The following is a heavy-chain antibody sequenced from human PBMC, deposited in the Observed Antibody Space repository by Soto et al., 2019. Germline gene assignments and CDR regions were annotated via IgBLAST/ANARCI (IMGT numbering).Heavy chain of an antibody. CDR1: GGSISSSSYY. Sequence: QLQLQESGPGLVKPSETLSLTCTVSGGSISSSSYYWGWIRQPPGKGLEWIGSIYYSGSTYYNPSLKSRVTISVDTSKNQFSLKLSSVTAADTAVYYCAHDYYDSSGYSYGMDVWGQGTTVTVSS. CDR3: AHDYYDSSGYSYGMDV. V-gene: IGHV4-39*01. J-gene: IGHJ6*02. D-gene: IGHD3-22*01. CDR2: IYYSGST.